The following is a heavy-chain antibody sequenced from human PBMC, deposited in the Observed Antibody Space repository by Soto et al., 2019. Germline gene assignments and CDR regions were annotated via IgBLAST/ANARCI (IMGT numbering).Heavy chain of an antibody. Sequence: QVQLQESGPGLVKPSETLSLTCSVSGGSIRTYSWSWIRQPPGKGLEWIVSFYYNGRTNYNPSLKSRVTFSVGASKTQFSLILTSVTAADTAVYYSARGDDYLPFDYWGQGYLVTVSS. J-gene: IGHJ4*02. V-gene: IGHV4-59*08. CDR2: FYYNGRT. CDR3: ARGDDYLPFDY. CDR1: GGSIRTYS. D-gene: IGHD4-17*01.